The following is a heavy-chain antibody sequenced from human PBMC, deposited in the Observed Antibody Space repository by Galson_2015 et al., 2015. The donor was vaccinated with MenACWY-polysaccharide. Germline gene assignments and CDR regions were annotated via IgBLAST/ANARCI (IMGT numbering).Heavy chain of an antibody. CDR3: AKREARNSGPFDL. CDR1: GFTFSSYG. Sequence: SLRLSCAASGFTFSSYGMHWVRQAPGKGLEWVTYITYDGSDQNYARSVKGRFTISGDNSKSMLYLQMDSLRAEDTAVYHCAKREARNSGPFDLWGQGALVTVSS. V-gene: IGHV3-30*18. D-gene: IGHD6-19*01. CDR2: ITYDGSDQ. J-gene: IGHJ4*02.